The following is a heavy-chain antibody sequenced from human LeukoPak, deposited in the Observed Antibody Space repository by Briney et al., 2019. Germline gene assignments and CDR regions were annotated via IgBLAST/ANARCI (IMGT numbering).Heavy chain of an antibody. J-gene: IGHJ4*02. Sequence: GGSLRLSCAASGFTFSNAWMSWVRQAPGKGLEWVGRVKSRSDGGTTDYAAPVQGRFTISRDDSINTLYLQMTSLKTEDTALYYCTTVTRAYNYDYNFDFWGQGTLATVSS. CDR2: VKSRSDGGTT. CDR1: GFTFSNAW. CDR3: TTVTRAYNYDYNFDF. V-gene: IGHV3-15*01. D-gene: IGHD3-22*01.